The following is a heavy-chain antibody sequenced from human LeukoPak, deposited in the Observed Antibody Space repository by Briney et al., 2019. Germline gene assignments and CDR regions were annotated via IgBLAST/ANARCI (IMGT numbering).Heavy chain of an antibody. Sequence: ASVTVSFKVSGYTLTELSMHWVRQAPGKGVERMGGFDPEDVESIYAQKFQGRVTMTEDTSTDTAYMELSSLRSEDTAVYYCATGPAMVRGQFDYWGQGTLVTVSS. J-gene: IGHJ4*02. CDR3: ATGPAMVRGQFDY. V-gene: IGHV1-24*01. CDR1: GYTLTELS. CDR2: FDPEDVES. D-gene: IGHD3-10*01.